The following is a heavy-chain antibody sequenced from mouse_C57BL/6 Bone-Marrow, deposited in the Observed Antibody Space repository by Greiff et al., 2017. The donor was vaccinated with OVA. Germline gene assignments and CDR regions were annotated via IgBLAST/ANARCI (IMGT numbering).Heavy chain of an antibody. CDR3: ARGDWDRGYAMDY. CDR1: GYTFTDYY. V-gene: IGHV1-26*01. D-gene: IGHD4-1*01. Sequence: EVQLQQSGPELVKPGASVKISCKASGYTFTDYYMNWVKQSHGKSLEWIGDINPNNGGTSYNQKFKGKATLTVDKSSSTAYMELRSLTSEDSAVYYCARGDWDRGYAMDYWGQGTSVTVSS. CDR2: INPNNGGT. J-gene: IGHJ4*01.